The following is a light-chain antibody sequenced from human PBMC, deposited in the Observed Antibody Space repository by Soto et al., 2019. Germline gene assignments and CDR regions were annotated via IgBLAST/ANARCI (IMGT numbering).Light chain of an antibody. CDR1: SSDVGGYNY. V-gene: IGLV2-8*01. CDR2: EVS. J-gene: IGLJ1*01. Sequence: QSALTQPPSASGSPGQSGTISCTGTSSDVGGYNYVSWYQQHPGKAPKLMISEVSKRPSGVPDRFSGSKSGNTASLTVSGLQAEDEADYYCCSYAGSNNYVFGTGTKLTVL. CDR3: CSYAGSNNYV.